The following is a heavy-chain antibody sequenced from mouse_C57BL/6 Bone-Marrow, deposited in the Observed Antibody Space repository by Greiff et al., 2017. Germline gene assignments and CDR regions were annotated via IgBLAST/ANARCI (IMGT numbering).Heavy chain of an antibody. J-gene: IGHJ2*01. CDR3: ARDYGSSYGYFDY. Sequence: VQVVESGGGLVKPGGSLKLSCAASGFTFSSYAMSWVRQTPEKRLEWVATISDGGSYTYYPDNVKGRFTISRDNAKNNLYLQMSHLKSEDTAMYYCARDYGSSYGYFDYWGQGTTLTVSS. CDR2: ISDGGSYT. D-gene: IGHD1-1*01. V-gene: IGHV5-4*01. CDR1: GFTFSSYA.